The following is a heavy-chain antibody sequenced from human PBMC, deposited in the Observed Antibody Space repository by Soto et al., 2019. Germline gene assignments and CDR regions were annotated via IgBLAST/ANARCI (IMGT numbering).Heavy chain of an antibody. Sequence: QVQLVQSGAEVQKPGSSVKVSCKASGGTFSRYAISWVRQAPGQELEWMGGIIPIFGTANYAQKFQGRVTMTADESTSTAYMELSSLRSEDTAVYYCASGLAVAGTVYFQHWGQGTLVTVSS. CDR1: GGTFSRYA. J-gene: IGHJ1*01. CDR2: IIPIFGTA. V-gene: IGHV1-69*01. D-gene: IGHD6-19*01. CDR3: ASGLAVAGTVYFQH.